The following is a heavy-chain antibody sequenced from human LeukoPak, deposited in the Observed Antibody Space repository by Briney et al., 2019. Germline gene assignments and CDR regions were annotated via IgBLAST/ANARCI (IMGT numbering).Heavy chain of an antibody. Sequence: GGSLRLSCAASGFTFSDYYMSWIRQAPGKGLEWVSYISSSGSTIYYADSVKGRFTISRDNAKNSLYLQMNSLRAEDTAVYYCARARFRVVGATNYYYGMDVWGQGTTVTVSS. CDR1: GFTFSDYY. V-gene: IGHV3-11*01. J-gene: IGHJ6*02. CDR3: ARARFRVVGATNYYYGMDV. D-gene: IGHD1-26*01. CDR2: ISSSGSTI.